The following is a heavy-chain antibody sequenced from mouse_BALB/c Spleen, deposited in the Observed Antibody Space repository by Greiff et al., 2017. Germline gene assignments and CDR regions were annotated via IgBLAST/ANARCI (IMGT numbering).Heavy chain of an antibody. CDR3: ARWGWLPSMDY. V-gene: IGHV1-54*01. J-gene: IGHJ4*01. Sequence: VQLQQSGAELVRPGTSVKVSCKASGYAFTNYLIEWVKQRPGQGLEWIGVINPGSGGTNYNEKFKGKATLTADKSSSTAYMQLSSLTSDDSAVYFCARWGWLPSMDYWGQGTSVTVSS. CDR2: INPGSGGT. CDR1: GYAFTNYL. D-gene: IGHD2-3*01.